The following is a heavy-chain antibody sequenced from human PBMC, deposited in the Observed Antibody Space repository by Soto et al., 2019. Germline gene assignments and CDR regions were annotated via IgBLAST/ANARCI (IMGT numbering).Heavy chain of an antibody. Sequence: QVQLVPSGAEVKKPGSSVTVSCEASGGTFSSYPINWVRQAPGQGLEWMGGIIPFFGTSNYAQKFQGRVTITADDSTSTAYMELRSLRSEDTAVYYCARVGHITNYGMAVWGQGTTVTVSS. V-gene: IGHV1-69*01. D-gene: IGHD1-26*01. CDR2: IIPFFGTS. CDR3: ARVGHITNYGMAV. J-gene: IGHJ6*02. CDR1: GGTFSSYP.